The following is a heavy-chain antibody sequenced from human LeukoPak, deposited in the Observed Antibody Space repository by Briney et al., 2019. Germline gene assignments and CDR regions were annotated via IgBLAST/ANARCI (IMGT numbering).Heavy chain of an antibody. CDR1: GFTVSSNY. CDR2: IYSGGST. CDR3: AKDPGDVLRFLEWYPTGAFDI. Sequence: GGSLRLSCAASGFTVSSNYMSWVRQAPGKGLEWVSVIYSGGSTYDADSVKGRFTISRDNSKNTLYLQMNSLRAEDTAVYYCAKDPGDVLRFLEWYPTGAFDIWGQGTMVTVSS. D-gene: IGHD3-3*01. V-gene: IGHV3-53*05. J-gene: IGHJ3*02.